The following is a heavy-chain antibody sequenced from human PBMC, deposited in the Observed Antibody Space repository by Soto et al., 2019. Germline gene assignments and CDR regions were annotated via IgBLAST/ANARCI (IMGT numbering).Heavy chain of an antibody. CDR1: GITFRSRA. CDR3: AKDLSSDYYGSGSYGPLFDY. V-gene: IGHV3-9*01. D-gene: IGHD3-10*01. CDR2: LSWDSGSI. Sequence: GGSLRLSCVASGITFRSRAMSWVRQAPGEGLEWVSGLSWDSGSIVYADSVRGRFTISRDNAKNSLYLQMKSLRPEDTALYYCAKDLSSDYYGSGSYGPLFDYWGQGTLVTVSS. J-gene: IGHJ4*02.